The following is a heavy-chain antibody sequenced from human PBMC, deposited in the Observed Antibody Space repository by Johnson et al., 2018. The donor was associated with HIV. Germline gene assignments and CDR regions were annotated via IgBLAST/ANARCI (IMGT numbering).Heavy chain of an antibody. V-gene: IGHV3-23*04. CDR1: GFTFSSYA. CDR3: AKGRSGTTASIDAFDI. CDR2: ISGSTGRT. Sequence: VQLVESGGGLVEPGGSLRLSCAASGFTFSSYAMSWVRQTPGKGLEWVSLISGSTGRTNYADSVKGRFTISRDNSKNTLYLQMNSLRAEDTAVYYCAKGRSGTTASIDAFDIWGQGTMVTVSS. J-gene: IGHJ3*02. D-gene: IGHD1-7*01.